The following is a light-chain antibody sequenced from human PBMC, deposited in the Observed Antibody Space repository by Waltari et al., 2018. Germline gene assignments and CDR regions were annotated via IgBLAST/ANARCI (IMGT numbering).Light chain of an antibody. CDR3: SSYAGNYVA. J-gene: IGLJ2*01. V-gene: IGLV2-11*01. Sequence: QSALTQPRSVSGSPGQSVTISCTGTRSDVGGYNFVSWYQQHPGTAPKLIISDVTKWPAGVPDRFSGSKSGNTASLTISGLQAEDEADYYCSSYAGNYVAFGGGTKLTVL. CDR2: DVT. CDR1: RSDVGGYNF.